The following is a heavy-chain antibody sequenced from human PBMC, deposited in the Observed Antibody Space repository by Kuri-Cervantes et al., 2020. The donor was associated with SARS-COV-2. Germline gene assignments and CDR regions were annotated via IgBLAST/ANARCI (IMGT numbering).Heavy chain of an antibody. D-gene: IGHD3-9*01. J-gene: IGHJ4*02. CDR2: ISSSSSQR. V-gene: IGHV3-21*01. CDR1: GFTFSTYS. CDR3: ARGGEPRGYDILTGYSDY. Sequence: GESLKISCAASGFTFSTYSMTWVRQAPGKGLEWVSSISSSSSQRYYVDSVKGRFTISRDNAKNSLYLQMNSLRAEDTAVYYCARGGEPRGYDILTGYSDYWGQGTLVTVSS.